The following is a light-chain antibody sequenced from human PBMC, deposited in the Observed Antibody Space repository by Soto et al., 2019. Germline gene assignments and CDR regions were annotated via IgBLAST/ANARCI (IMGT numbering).Light chain of an antibody. J-gene: IGLJ3*02. CDR1: SSNIGAGYD. CDR2: GNI. Sequence: QSVLTQPPSVSGAPGQRVTISCTGSSSNIGAGYDVHWYQQLPGTAPKLLIYGNINRPSGVPDRFSGSKSGTSASLAITGLHAEDAADYYCQSYDSSLSALFGGGTKLTVL. V-gene: IGLV1-40*01. CDR3: QSYDSSLSAL.